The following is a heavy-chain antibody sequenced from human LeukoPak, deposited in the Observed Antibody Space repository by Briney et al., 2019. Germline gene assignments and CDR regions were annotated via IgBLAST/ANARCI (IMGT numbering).Heavy chain of an antibody. CDR2: IDWDDEK. Sequence: ESGPTLVNPTQTLTLTCTFSGFSLSTRKMCVSWIRQTPGKALEWLARIDWDDEKHYRTSLRNRLTVSEDTSKSQVVLKMTNRDPVDTATYYCARVVRLSDNNFFDYWGQGNLVTVSS. V-gene: IGHV2-70*11. D-gene: IGHD3-10*02. CDR3: ARVVRLSDNNFFDY. J-gene: IGHJ4*02. CDR1: GFSLSTRKMC.